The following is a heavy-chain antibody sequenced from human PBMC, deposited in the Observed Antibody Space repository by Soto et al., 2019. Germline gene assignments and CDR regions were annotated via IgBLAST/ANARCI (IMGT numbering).Heavy chain of an antibody. V-gene: IGHV1-69*02. CDR3: ARLGITMVRGVITDIDY. Sequence: QVQLVQSGAEVKKPGSSVKVSCKASGGTFSSYTISWVRQAPGQGLEWMGRSIPILGIANYAQKFQGRVTITADKSTSTAYMELSSLRSEDTAMYYCARLGITMVRGVITDIDYWGQGTLVTVSS. CDR1: GGTFSSYT. D-gene: IGHD3-10*01. CDR2: SIPILGIA. J-gene: IGHJ4*02.